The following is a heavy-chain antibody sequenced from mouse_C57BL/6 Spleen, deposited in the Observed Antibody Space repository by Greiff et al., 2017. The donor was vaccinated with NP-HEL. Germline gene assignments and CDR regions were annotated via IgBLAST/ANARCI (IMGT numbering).Heavy chain of an antibody. CDR2: IRNKANGYTT. CDR1: GFTFTDYY. CDR3: ARSGTGSYYDAMDY. D-gene: IGHD1-1*02. Sequence: EVQLVESGGGLVQPGGSLRLSCAASGFTFTDYYMSWVRQPPGKALEWLGFIRNKANGYTTEYSASVKGRFTISRDNSQSILYLQMNALRAEDSATYYCARSGTGSYYDAMDYGGQGTSVTVSS. V-gene: IGHV7-3*01. J-gene: IGHJ4*01.